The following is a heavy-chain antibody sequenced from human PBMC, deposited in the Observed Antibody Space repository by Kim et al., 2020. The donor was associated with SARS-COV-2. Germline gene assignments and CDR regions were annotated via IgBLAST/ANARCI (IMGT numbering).Heavy chain of an antibody. CDR2: ISYDGSNK. Sequence: GGSLRLSCAASGFTFSSYGMHWVRQAPGKGLEWVAVISYDGSNKYYADSVKGRFTISRDNSKNTLYLQMNSLRAEDTAVYYCARAGPRGGGLGGSGSYYKRGYGMDVWGQGTTVTVSS. CDR3: ARAGPRGGGLGGSGSYYKRGYGMDV. J-gene: IGHJ6*02. D-gene: IGHD3-10*01. V-gene: IGHV3-33*05. CDR1: GFTFSSYG.